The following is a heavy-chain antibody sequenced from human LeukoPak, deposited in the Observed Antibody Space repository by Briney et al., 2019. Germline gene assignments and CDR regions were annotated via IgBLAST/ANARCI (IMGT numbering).Heavy chain of an antibody. J-gene: IGHJ5*02. CDR2: IKQDGSEK. D-gene: IGHD6-13*01. V-gene: IGHV3-7*01. CDR3: ARAVSSSWYFGWFDP. Sequence: GGSLRLSCAASGFTFSSYWKSWVRQAPGKGLEWVANIKQDGSEKYYVDSVKGRFTISRDNAKNSLYLQMNSLRAEDTAVYYCARAVSSSWYFGWFDPWGQGTLVTVSS. CDR1: GFTFSSYW.